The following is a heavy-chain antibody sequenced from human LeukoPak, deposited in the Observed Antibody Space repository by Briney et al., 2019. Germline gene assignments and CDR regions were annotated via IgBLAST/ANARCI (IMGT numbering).Heavy chain of an antibody. CDR2: IYTSGST. J-gene: IGHJ4*02. CDR1: GGSISSGIYY. CDR3: ARETRDGYNQKEFDY. V-gene: IGHV4-61*02. Sequence: SETLSLTCTVSGGSISSGIYYWSWIRQPAGKGLEWIGRIYTSGSTNYNPSLKSRVTISVDTSKNQFSLKLSSVTAADTAVYYCARETRDGYNQKEFDYWGQGTLVTVSS. D-gene: IGHD5-24*01.